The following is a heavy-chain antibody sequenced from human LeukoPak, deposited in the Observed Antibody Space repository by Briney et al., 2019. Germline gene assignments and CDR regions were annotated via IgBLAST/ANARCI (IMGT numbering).Heavy chain of an antibody. CDR2: IYYSGST. CDR1: GGSISSYY. Sequence: SETLSLTCTVSGGSISSYYWSWIRQTPGRGLEWIGYIYYSGSTNYNPSLKSRVTISVDTSKNQFSLKLSSVTAADTAVYYCARGDYYGSGATGGYYFDYWGQGTLVTVSS. D-gene: IGHD3-10*01. V-gene: IGHV4-59*01. J-gene: IGHJ4*02. CDR3: ARGDYYGSGATGGYYFDY.